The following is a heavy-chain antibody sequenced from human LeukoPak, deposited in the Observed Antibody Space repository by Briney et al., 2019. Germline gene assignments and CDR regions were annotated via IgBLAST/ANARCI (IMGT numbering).Heavy chain of an antibody. CDR2: IDPNSGDT. CDR1: GYTFGDYY. V-gene: IGHV1-2*02. CDR3: VRDFDYGSGSPVYG. D-gene: IGHD3-10*01. J-gene: IGHJ4*02. Sequence: GASVKVSCKASGYTFGDYYLHWMRQAPGQGLEWLGWIDPNSGDTIYAQKFQGRVTMTRDTSISTAYMELSRLRSDDTAMYYCVRDFDYGSGSPVYGWGQGTLVTVSS.